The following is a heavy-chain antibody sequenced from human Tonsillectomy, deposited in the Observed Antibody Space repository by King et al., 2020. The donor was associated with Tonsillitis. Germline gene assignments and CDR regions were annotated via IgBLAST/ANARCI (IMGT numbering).Heavy chain of an antibody. CDR2: IVVGSGNT. D-gene: IGHD2-8*01. CDR1: GFTFTSSA. Sequence: LQLVQSGPEVKKPGTSVKVSCKASGFTFTSSAVQWVRQARGQRLEWIGWIVVGSGNTNYAQKFQERVTITRDMSTSTAYMELSSLRSEGTAVYYCAAAPYCTNGVCYKWYFDLWGRGTLVTVSS. J-gene: IGHJ2*01. CDR3: AAAPYCTNGVCYKWYFDL. V-gene: IGHV1-58*01.